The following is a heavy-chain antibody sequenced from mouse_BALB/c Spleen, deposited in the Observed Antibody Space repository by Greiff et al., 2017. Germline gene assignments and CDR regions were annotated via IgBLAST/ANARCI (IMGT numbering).Heavy chain of an antibody. CDR3: ASPITTATRGY. CDR2: ISSGGSYT. CDR1: GFTFSSYG. Sequence: VQLKESGGDLVKPGGSLKLSCAASGFTFSSYGMSWVRQTPDKRLEWVATISSGGSYTYYPDSVKGRFTISRDNAKNTLYLQMSSLKSEDTAMYDCASPITTATRGYWGQGTLVTVSA. V-gene: IGHV5-6*01. J-gene: IGHJ3*01. D-gene: IGHD1-2*01.